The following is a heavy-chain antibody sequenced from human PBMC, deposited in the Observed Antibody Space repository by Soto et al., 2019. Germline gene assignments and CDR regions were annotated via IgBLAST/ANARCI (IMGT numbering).Heavy chain of an antibody. CDR3: ARAGLEWSYNWFDP. J-gene: IGHJ5*02. V-gene: IGHV4-30-4*01. CDR1: GGSISSGDYY. Sequence: SETLSLTCTVSGGSISSGDYYWSWIRQPPGKGLEWIGYIYYSGSTYYNPSLKSRVTISVDTSKNQFSLKLSSVTAADTAVYYCARAGLEWSYNWFDPWGRGTLVTVSS. D-gene: IGHD3-3*01. CDR2: IYYSGST.